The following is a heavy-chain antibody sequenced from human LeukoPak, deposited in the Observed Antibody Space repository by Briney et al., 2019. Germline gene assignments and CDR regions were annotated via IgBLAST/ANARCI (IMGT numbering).Heavy chain of an antibody. CDR1: GGTFISYA. J-gene: IGHJ4*02. Sequence: SVKVSCKASGGTFISYAISWVRQAPGQGLEWMGGIIPIFGTANYAQKFQGRVTITADESTSTAYMELSSLRSEDTAVYYCAREWGLESSGYYYAYWGQGTLVTVSS. D-gene: IGHD3-22*01. V-gene: IGHV1-69*13. CDR2: IIPIFGTA. CDR3: AREWGLESSGYYYAY.